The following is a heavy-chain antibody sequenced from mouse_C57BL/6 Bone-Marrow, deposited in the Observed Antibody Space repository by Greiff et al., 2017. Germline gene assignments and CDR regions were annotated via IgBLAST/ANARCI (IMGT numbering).Heavy chain of an antibody. Sequence: VKQRPGQGLAWIGAIYPGNSDTSYNQKFKGKAKLTAVTSASTAYMELSSLTNEDSAVYYCTWYYYAMDYWGQGTSVTVSS. CDR3: TWYYYAMDY. CDR2: IYPGNSDT. J-gene: IGHJ4*01. V-gene: IGHV1-5*01.